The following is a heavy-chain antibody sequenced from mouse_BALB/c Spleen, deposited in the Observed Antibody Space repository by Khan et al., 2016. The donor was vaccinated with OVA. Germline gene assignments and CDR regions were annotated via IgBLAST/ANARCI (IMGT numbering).Heavy chain of an antibody. J-gene: IGHJ4*01. Sequence: VQLQQSGPELVKPGASVKISCKTSGYTFTEYTMHWVKQSLGKSLEWFGGINPNSGGTRYNQKFKGKATLTVDKSSSTAYMELRSLTSEDSAVYNCARSMYYGNYNYAIDYWGQGTSVTVSS. V-gene: IGHV1-18*01. CDR2: INPNSGGT. CDR1: GYTFTEYT. D-gene: IGHD2-1*01. CDR3: ARSMYYGNYNYAIDY.